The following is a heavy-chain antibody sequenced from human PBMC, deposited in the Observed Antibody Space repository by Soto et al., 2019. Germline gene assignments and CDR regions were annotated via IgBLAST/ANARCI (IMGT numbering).Heavy chain of an antibody. J-gene: IGHJ6*02. CDR1: GYTFTRNG. CDR2: ISPKSGSI. CDR3: VKDRDSNSWPSRDV. V-gene: IGHV1-18*01. Sequence: ASVKVSCKTSGYTFTRNGISWVRQAPGHGLEWMGWISPKSGSIKYAQKFQGRVIMTTDTSTSTAYMELRSLRSDDTAVYYCVKDRDSNSWPSRDVWGRGTTVTVSS. D-gene: IGHD3-22*01.